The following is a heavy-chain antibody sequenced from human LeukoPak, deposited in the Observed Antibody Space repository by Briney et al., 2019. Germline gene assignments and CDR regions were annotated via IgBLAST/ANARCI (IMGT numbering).Heavy chain of an antibody. CDR1: GFTFDDYG. D-gene: IGHD3-22*01. CDR3: ARAQRRPYYYDSSGPYYFDY. Sequence: GGSLRLSCAASGFTFDDYGMSWVRQAPGTGLEWVSGINWNGGSTGYADSVKGRFTISRDNAKNSLYLQMNSLRAEDTALYYCARAQRRPYYYDSSGPYYFDYWGQGTLVSVSS. V-gene: IGHV3-20*04. J-gene: IGHJ4*02. CDR2: INWNGGST.